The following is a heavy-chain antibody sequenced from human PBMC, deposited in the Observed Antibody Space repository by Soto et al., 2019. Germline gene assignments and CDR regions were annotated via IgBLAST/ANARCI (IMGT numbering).Heavy chain of an antibody. CDR2: IIPVFRAP. CDR3: ATDMGRRQLGSNYYYITDV. Sequence: QVHLVQSGAEVKKPGSSVKVSCKVSGGTFNTYAISWVRQAPGQGLEWMGGIIPVFRAPDYAMKFQGRVTHTADESARTVYMELNAPRSVDTAVYYSATDMGRRQLGSNYYYITDVWGQGTSVTVSS. D-gene: IGHD3-10*01. V-gene: IGHV1-69*12. J-gene: IGHJ6*02. CDR1: GGTFNTYA.